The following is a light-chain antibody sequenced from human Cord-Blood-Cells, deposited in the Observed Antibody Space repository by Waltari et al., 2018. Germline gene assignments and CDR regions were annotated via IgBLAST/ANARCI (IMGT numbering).Light chain of an antibody. J-gene: IGKJ1*01. CDR2: AAS. CDR3: QQSYSTPRT. CDR1: QSISSY. Sequence: DIQMTQSPSSLSASVGDRFTITCRASQSISSYLNWYQQKPGKAPKLLIYAASSLQSGVPSRFSGSGSGTDFTLTISSLQPEEFATYYCQQSYSTPRTFGQGTKVEIK. V-gene: IGKV1-39*01.